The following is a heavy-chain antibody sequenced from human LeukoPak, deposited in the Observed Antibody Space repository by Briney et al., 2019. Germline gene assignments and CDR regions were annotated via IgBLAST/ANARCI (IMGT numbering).Heavy chain of an antibody. D-gene: IGHD1-7*01. CDR2: IHYTGST. CDR1: GGSSSGYY. CDR3: ARGRPGTGNYYFDL. V-gene: IGHV4-34*01. Sequence: SETLSLTCAVYGGSSSGYYWNWSRQPPGEGRGWVGEIHYTGSTSYKPTLRRRATIFGDTSKNQFSLRLTSVTAPDTARYYCARGRPGTGNYYFDLWGRGTLVTVSS. J-gene: IGHJ2*01.